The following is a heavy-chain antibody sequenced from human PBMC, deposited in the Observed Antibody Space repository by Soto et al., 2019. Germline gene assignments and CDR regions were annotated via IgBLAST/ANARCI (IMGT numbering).Heavy chain of an antibody. V-gene: IGHV5-51*01. Sequence: GESLKISCKGSGYSFTSYWIGWVRQMPGKGLEWMGIIYPGDSDTRYSPSFQGQVTISADKSISTAYLQWSSLKASDTAMYYCARLSRYCTNGVCYTGGHYYYGMDVWGQGTTVTVS. CDR1: GYSFTSYW. D-gene: IGHD2-8*01. J-gene: IGHJ6*02. CDR3: ARLSRYCTNGVCYTGGHYYYGMDV. CDR2: IYPGDSDT.